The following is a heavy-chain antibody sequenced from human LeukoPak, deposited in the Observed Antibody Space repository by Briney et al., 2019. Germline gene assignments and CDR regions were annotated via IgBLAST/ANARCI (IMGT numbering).Heavy chain of an antibody. Sequence: SETLSLTCTVSGGSVSSGSYYWSWIRQPPEKGLEWIGYMYYSGSTNYNPSLKSRVTMSVDTSKNQFSLELSSVTAADTAVYYCARRMSGPRYFDYWGQGTLVAVSS. V-gene: IGHV4-61*01. J-gene: IGHJ4*02. D-gene: IGHD3-3*01. CDR2: MYYSGST. CDR3: ARRMSGPRYFDY. CDR1: GGSVSSGSYY.